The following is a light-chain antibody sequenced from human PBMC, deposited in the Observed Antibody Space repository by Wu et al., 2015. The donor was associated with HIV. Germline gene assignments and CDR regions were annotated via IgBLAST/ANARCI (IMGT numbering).Light chain of an antibody. CDR2: DAS. V-gene: IGKV3-11*01. J-gene: IGKJ4*01. CDR3: QQRSNWPLT. Sequence: EIVLTQFPATLSLSPGERAILSCRAGQSISTYLAWYQQEPGQAPRLLISDASNRATGIPDRFSGSGSGTDFTLTISSLEPEDFAIYYCQQRSNWPLTFGEGPRWRS. CDR1: QSISTY.